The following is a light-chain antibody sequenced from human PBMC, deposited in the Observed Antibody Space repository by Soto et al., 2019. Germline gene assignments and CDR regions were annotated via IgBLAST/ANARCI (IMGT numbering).Light chain of an antibody. CDR3: QQRSNWPRT. Sequence: EIVLTQSPATLSLSPGERATLSCRASRSVSSYLAWYQQKPGQAPRLLIYDASNRATGIPARFSGSGSGTDFTLTISRLEPEDFAVYYCQQRSNWPRTFGQGTKVDIK. CDR1: RSVSSY. J-gene: IGKJ1*01. V-gene: IGKV3-11*01. CDR2: DAS.